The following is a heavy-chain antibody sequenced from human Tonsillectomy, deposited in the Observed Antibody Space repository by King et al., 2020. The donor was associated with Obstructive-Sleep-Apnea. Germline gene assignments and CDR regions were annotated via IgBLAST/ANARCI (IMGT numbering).Heavy chain of an antibody. V-gene: IGHV3-72*01. CDR1: GFTFSDHY. Sequence: QLVQSGGGLVQPGGSLRLSCAASGFTFSDHYMDWVRQAPGKGLEWVGRTRNKANSYITEYAASVRGRFTISRDDSKNSLYLQMNSLKTEDTAVYYCARYEAGMDVWGQGTTVTVSS. CDR3: ARYEAGMDV. J-gene: IGHJ6*02. CDR2: TRNKANSYIT. D-gene: IGHD3-16*01.